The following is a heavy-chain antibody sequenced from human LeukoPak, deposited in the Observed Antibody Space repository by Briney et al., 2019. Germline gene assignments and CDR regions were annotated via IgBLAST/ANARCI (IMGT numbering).Heavy chain of an antibody. J-gene: IGHJ4*02. CDR2: FYETGKT. CDR3: AKDRAAPAATSTFDY. V-gene: IGHV3-23*01. Sequence: GGSLRLSCAASGFTFATYAMSWVRQAPGKGLEWVSTFYETGKTDHADSVKGRFTISRDTSKNTLYLQMNSLRAVDTAVYYCAKDRAAPAATSTFDYWGQGTLVTVSS. CDR1: GFTFATYA. D-gene: IGHD2-2*01.